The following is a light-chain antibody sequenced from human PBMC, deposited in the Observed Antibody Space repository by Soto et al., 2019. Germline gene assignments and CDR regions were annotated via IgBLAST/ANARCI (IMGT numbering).Light chain of an antibody. CDR3: SSYAGSDNLV. Sequence: QSALTQPPSASGSPGQSVTISCTGTSSDVGGYNYVSWYQQHPGKAPKLMIYEVSQRPSGVPERFSGSKSGNTASLTVSGLQEEDEGDYYCSSYAGSDNLVFGGGTKLTVL. CDR2: EVS. V-gene: IGLV2-8*01. CDR1: SSDVGGYNY. J-gene: IGLJ2*01.